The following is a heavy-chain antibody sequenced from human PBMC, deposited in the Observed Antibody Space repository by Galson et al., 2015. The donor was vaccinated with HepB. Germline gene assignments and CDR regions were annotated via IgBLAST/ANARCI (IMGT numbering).Heavy chain of an antibody. J-gene: IGHJ5*02. V-gene: IGHV1-18*01. D-gene: IGHD2-15*01. CDR2: ISGYNGDA. CDR3: ARGALVAVVNANLNNWFDP. Sequence: QSGAEVKKPGASVKASCKASGYTFTRYGINWVRQAPGQGLEWMGWISGYNGDANSAQKLQGRVTMTTDTSTSTAYMELRSLRSDDTAVYYCARGALVAVVNANLNNWFDPWGQGTLVTVSS. CDR1: GYTFTRYG.